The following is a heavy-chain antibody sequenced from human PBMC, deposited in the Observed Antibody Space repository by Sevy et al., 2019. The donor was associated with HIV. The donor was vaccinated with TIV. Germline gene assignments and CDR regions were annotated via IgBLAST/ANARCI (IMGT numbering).Heavy chain of an antibody. CDR1: GFTFSSYP. CDR3: AKDFDNWNPRDAFDI. CDR2: ISGSGGST. D-gene: IGHD1-1*01. Sequence: GGSLRLSCAASGFTFSSYPMSWVRQAPGKGLEWVSAISGSGGSTYYADSVKGRFTISRENSKNTLYLQMNSLRAEDTAVYYCAKDFDNWNPRDAFDIWGQGTMVTVSS. V-gene: IGHV3-23*01. J-gene: IGHJ3*02.